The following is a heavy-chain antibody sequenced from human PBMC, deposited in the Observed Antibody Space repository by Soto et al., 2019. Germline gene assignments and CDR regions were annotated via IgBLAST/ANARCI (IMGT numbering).Heavy chain of an antibody. J-gene: IGHJ6*02. CDR3: ASVNTVRSWDYDGMDI. CDR1: GFTFSAFG. V-gene: IGHV3-33*03. CDR2: IRHDGSND. Sequence: ESGGGVAQPGASVRLSCEASGFTFSAFGMHWVRQAPGKGLEWVAGIRHDGSNDYYSDFAKGRLTISRDNSRDTLYLQINSLRADDSAVYYCASVNTVRSWDYDGMDIWGQGTTVTVSS. D-gene: IGHD3-10*01.